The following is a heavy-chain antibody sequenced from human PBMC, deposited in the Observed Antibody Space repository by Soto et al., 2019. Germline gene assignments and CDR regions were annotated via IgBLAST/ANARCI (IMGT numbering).Heavy chain of an antibody. V-gene: IGHV3-23*01. D-gene: IGHD5-12*01. CDR3: AKTGRFEYSGYDYYAFDI. J-gene: IGHJ3*02. Sequence: PGVSLRLSCAAAGFTFSSYAMSWVRQKTGKGLEWVSAISGSGGSTYYADSVKGRFTISRDNSKNTLYLQMNSLRAEDTAVYYCAKTGRFEYSGYDYYAFDIWGQGTMVTVSS. CDR2: ISGSGGST. CDR1: GFTFSSYA.